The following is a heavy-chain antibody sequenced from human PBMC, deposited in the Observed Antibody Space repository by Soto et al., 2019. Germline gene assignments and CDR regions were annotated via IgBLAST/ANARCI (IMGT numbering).Heavy chain of an antibody. CDR3: ARGDYDYIWAYNWFDL. CDR1: GGSFSGYY. J-gene: IGHJ5*02. V-gene: IGHV4-34*01. D-gene: IGHD3-16*01. CDR2: INHSGST. Sequence: PSETLSLTCAVYGGSFSGYYWSWIRQPPGKGLEWIGEINHSGSTNYNPSLKSRVTISVDTSKNQFSLKLSSVTAADTAVYYCARGDYDYIWAYNWFDLWGQGTRVTVAS.